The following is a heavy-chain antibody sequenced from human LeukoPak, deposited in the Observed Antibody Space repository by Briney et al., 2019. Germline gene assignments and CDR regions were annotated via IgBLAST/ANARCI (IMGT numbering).Heavy chain of an antibody. CDR2: IGTAGDT. Sequence: GGSLRLSCAASGFTFSDYDMHWVRQATGKGLEWVSAIGTAGDTYYTGSVKGRFTISRENAKNSLYLQMNGLRAGDTAVYYCVRVAKERVGGVYYFDYWGQGTPVTVSS. CDR3: VRVAKERVGGVYYFDY. D-gene: IGHD1-1*01. V-gene: IGHV3-13*01. J-gene: IGHJ4*02. CDR1: GFTFSDYD.